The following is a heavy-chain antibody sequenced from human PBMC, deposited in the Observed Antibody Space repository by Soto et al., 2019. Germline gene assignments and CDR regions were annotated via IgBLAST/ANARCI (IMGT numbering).Heavy chain of an antibody. V-gene: IGHV2-5*02. CDR1: GFSLSTSGVG. J-gene: IGHJ4*02. CDR3: AHSAIHMITFGGVGVAGYDY. D-gene: IGHD3-16*01. Sequence: QITLKESGPTLVKPTQTLTLTCTFSGFSLSTSGVGVGWIRQPPGKALEWLALIYCDDDKRYSPSLKSRLTITKDTSKTLVVPTMTNMDPVDTATYYGAHSAIHMITFGGVGVAGYDYWGQGTLVTVSS. CDR2: IYCDDDK.